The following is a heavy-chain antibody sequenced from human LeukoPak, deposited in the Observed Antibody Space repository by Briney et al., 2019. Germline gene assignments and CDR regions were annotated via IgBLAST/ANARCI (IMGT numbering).Heavy chain of an antibody. V-gene: IGHV3-30*02. D-gene: IGHD4-17*01. J-gene: IGHJ5*02. CDR3: ASPDYGDYGWFDP. CDR1: GFTFSSYG. CDR2: IRYDGSNK. Sequence: GGSLRLSCAASGFTFSSYGMHWVRQAPGKGLEWVAFIRYDGSNKYYADSVKGRFTISRDNSKNTLYLQMNSLRAEDTAVYYCASPDYGDYGWFDPWGQGTLVTVSS.